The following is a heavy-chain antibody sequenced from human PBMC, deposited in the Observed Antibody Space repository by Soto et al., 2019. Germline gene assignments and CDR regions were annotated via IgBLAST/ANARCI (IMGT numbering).Heavy chain of an antibody. Sequence: PGGSLRLSCAASGFPLSNYWIHWVRQAPGEGLVWVSRIGVDGGGTTYADSVKGRFTISRDNAENTLYLQMKSLRAEDSAVYYCTRVVDGIAGVFDYLGQGTLVIFSS. J-gene: IGHJ4*02. D-gene: IGHD2-21*01. CDR2: IGVDGGGT. V-gene: IGHV3-74*01. CDR3: TRVVDGIAGVFDY. CDR1: GFPLSNYW.